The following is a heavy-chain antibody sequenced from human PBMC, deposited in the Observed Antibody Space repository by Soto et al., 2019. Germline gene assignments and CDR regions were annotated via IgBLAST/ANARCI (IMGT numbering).Heavy chain of an antibody. J-gene: IGHJ6*03. Sequence: ASVKVSCKASGYTFTGYYMHWVRQAPGQGLEWMGWINPNSGGTNYAQKFQGWVTMTRDTSISTAYMELSRLRSDDTAVYYCARGSFSTNNYYYYYYMDVWGKGTTVTVSS. V-gene: IGHV1-2*04. CDR2: INPNSGGT. CDR3: ARGSFSTNNYYYYYYMDV. CDR1: GYTFTGYY. D-gene: IGHD2-2*01.